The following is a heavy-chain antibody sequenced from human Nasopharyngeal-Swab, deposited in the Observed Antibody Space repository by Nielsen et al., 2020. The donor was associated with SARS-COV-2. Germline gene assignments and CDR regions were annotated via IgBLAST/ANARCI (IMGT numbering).Heavy chain of an antibody. CDR1: GFTFSSHN. V-gene: IGHV3-21*01. J-gene: IGHJ3*02. CDR2: ISSSSTYI. Sequence: GESLKISCAASGFTFSSHNMNWVRQAPGKGLEWVSSISSSSTYIYYADSVKGRFTISRDNAKNSLYLQMNSLRVEDTAVYYCARVLLRALGKFGEGYAFDIWGQGTMVTVSS. D-gene: IGHD3-10*01. CDR3: ARVLLRALGKFGEGYAFDI.